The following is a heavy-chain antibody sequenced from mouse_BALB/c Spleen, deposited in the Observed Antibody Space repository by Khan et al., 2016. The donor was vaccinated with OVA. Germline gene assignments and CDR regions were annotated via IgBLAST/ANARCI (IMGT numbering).Heavy chain of an antibody. D-gene: IGHD1-1*01. J-gene: IGHJ2*01. CDR3: TRIYRSDFDY. CDR2: INPHIGET. Sequence: VQLQQSGPELVRPGASVKISCKASGYSFTGYFMNWVKQSHGKSLEWIGRINPHIGETFYNQRFTDKATLTVDESSSTAHMELRSLASEDSAVYYCTRIYRSDFDYWGQGTTLTVSS. V-gene: IGHV1-20*02. CDR1: GYSFTGYF.